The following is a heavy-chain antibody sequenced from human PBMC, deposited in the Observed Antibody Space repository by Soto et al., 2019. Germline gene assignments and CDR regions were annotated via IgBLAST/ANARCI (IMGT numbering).Heavy chain of an antibody. V-gene: IGHV1-8*01. Sequence: QVQLVQSGAEVKKPGASVKVSCKASGYTFTSYEINWVRQATGQGLEWMGWMNPNSGDTGYEQKLQGRVTMTRNTSISTAYMELSRLRSEDTAVYYCERGELLWFGELLRWGQGTLVTVSS. CDR3: ERGELLWFGELLR. D-gene: IGHD3-10*01. CDR2: MNPNSGDT. CDR1: GYTFTSYE. J-gene: IGHJ4*02.